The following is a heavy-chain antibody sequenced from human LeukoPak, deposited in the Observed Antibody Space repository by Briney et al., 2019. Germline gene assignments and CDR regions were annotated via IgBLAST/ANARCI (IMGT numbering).Heavy chain of an antibody. CDR1: GFTFSSYA. CDR2: ISGSGGST. V-gene: IGHV3-23*01. J-gene: IGHJ4*02. D-gene: IGHD2-8*01. Sequence: PGGSLRLSCAASGFTFSSYAMGWVRQAPGKGLEWVSAISGSGGSTYYADSVKGRFTISRDNSKNTLYLQMNSLRAEDTAVYYCAKDSAYCTNGVCYFDYWGQGTLVTVSS. CDR3: AKDSAYCTNGVCYFDY.